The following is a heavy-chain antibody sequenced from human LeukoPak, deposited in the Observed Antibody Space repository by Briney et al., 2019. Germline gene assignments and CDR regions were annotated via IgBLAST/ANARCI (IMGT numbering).Heavy chain of an antibody. CDR1: GGSISSSNW. Sequence: SETLSLTCAVSGGSISSSNWWSWVRQPPGKGLEWIGEIYHSGSTNYNPSPKSRVTISVDKSKNQFSLRLSSVTAADTAVYYCARWGTGDYFFDYWGQGTLVTVSS. D-gene: IGHD1-1*01. CDR3: ARWGTGDYFFDY. CDR2: IYHSGST. J-gene: IGHJ4*02. V-gene: IGHV4-4*02.